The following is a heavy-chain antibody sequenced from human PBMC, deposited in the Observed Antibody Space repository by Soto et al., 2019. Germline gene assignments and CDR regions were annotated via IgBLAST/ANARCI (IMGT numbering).Heavy chain of an antibody. Sequence: EVQLLESGGGLVQPGGSLRLSCAASGFTFSSYAMSWVRQAPGKGLEWVSSISGDGGPTFYTDSVKGRFTISRDNSKSTLYLHMNSLGAQDTAVYYCANGKANRIFGVDAPFHSWGQGTLVTVSS. CDR2: ISGDGGPT. J-gene: IGHJ4*02. V-gene: IGHV3-23*01. D-gene: IGHD3-3*02. CDR3: ANGKANRIFGVDAPFHS. CDR1: GFTFSSYA.